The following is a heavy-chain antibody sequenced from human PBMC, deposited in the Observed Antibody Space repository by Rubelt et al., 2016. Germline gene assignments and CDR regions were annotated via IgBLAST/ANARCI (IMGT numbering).Heavy chain of an antibody. D-gene: IGHD3-10*01. CDR2: IYYDNDK. CDR3: AHRRVQYLDNSGRTLAWFDP. CDR1: GFSLSTNGVG. J-gene: IGHJ5*02. V-gene: IGHV2-5*02. Sequence: QITLKESGPTLVKPTQTLTLTCTFSGFSLSTNGVGVGWVRQPPGKALEWLAVIYYDNDKRYSPSLKTRLNITKDTSKNQVVLTMNNMDPVDTATYYCAHRRVQYLDNSGRTLAWFDPWGQGTLVTVSA.